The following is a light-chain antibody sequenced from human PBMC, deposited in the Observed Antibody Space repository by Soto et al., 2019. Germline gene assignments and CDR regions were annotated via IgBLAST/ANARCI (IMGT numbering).Light chain of an antibody. CDR1: QNIRSN. CDR2: GAS. V-gene: IGKV3-15*01. Sequence: EIVMTQSPATLSVSPGERATLSCRASQNIRSNLAWYQQIPGQAPRLLIHGASTRATGIPARFSGSGSGTEFTHTISGLQSEDYAVYYCQQYNNWPPWTFGQGTKVEI. CDR3: QQYNNWPPWT. J-gene: IGKJ1*01.